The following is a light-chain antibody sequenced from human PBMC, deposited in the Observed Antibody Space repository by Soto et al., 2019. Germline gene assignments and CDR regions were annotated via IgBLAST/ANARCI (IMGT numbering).Light chain of an antibody. V-gene: IGKV1-9*01. CDR2: AAS. J-gene: IGKJ4*01. Sequence: NQLTHFPSSLSASVGDRVTITCRASQGISSYLAWYQQKPGKAPKLLIYAASTLQSGVPSRFSGSGSGTDFTLTISSLQPEDFATYYCQQLNSYPLTFGGGTQVDIK. CDR1: QGISSY. CDR3: QQLNSYPLT.